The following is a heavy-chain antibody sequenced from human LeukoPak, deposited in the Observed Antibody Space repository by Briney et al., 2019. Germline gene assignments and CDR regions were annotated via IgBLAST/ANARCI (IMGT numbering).Heavy chain of an antibody. CDR2: ITSSSSYI. V-gene: IGHV3-21*01. CDR1: GFTFSSYW. CDR3: ARGVNYYDSSAYSY. Sequence: PGGSLRLSCAASGFTFSSYWMHWVHQAPGMGLEWVSSITSSSSYIYYADSVKGRFTISRDNAKNSLYLQMNSLRAEDTAVYYCARGVNYYDSSAYSYWGQGTLVTVSS. D-gene: IGHD3-22*01. J-gene: IGHJ4*02.